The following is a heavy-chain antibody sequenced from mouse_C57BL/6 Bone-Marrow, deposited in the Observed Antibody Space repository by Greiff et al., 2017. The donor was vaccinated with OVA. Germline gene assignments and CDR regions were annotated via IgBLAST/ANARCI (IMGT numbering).Heavy chain of an antibody. Sequence: EVQLQPSGPELVKPGDSVKISCKASGYSFTGYFMNWVMQSHGKSLEWIGRINPYNGDTFYNQKFKGKATLTVDKSSSTAHMELRSLTSEDSAVYYCARRYYYGSRGAMDYWGQGTSVTVSS. CDR2: INPYNGDT. V-gene: IGHV1-20*01. J-gene: IGHJ4*01. D-gene: IGHD1-1*01. CDR3: ARRYYYGSRGAMDY. CDR1: GYSFTGYF.